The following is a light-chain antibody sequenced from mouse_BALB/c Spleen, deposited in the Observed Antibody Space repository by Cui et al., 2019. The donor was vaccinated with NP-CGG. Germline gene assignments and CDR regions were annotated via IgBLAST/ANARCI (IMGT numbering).Light chain of an antibody. Sequence: QAVVTQESALTTSPGETGTLTCRSSTGAVTTSNYANWVQEKPDHLFTGLIGGTNNRAPGVPARFSGSLIGDKAALTITGAQTEDEAMYFCALWYSNHWVFGGGTKLTVL. V-gene: IGLV1*01. CDR1: TGAVTTSNY. CDR2: GTN. J-gene: IGLJ1*01. CDR3: ALWYSNHWV.